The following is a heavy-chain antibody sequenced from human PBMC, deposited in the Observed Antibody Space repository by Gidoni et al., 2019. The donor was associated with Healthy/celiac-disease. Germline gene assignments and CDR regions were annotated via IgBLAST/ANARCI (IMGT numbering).Heavy chain of an antibody. V-gene: IGHV4-34*01. J-gene: IGHJ4*02. CDR1: GGSFSGYY. CDR2: INHSGST. CDR3: ARASTYYYDSSGYLYFDY. D-gene: IGHD3-22*01. Sequence: QVQLQQWGAGLLKPSETLSLTCAVYGGSFSGYYWSWIRQPPGKGLEWIGEINHSGSTNYNPSLKSRVTISVDTSKNQFSLKLSSVNAADTAVYYCARASTYYYDSSGYLYFDYWGQGTLVTVSS.